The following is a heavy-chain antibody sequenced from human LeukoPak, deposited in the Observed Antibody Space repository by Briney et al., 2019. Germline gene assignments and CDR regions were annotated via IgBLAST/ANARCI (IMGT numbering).Heavy chain of an antibody. CDR1: GGSINNYY. CDR2: IYYSGGT. Sequence: SSETLSLTCTVSGGSINNYYWSWIRQPPGKGLEWIGYIYYSGGTNYNPSLKSRVTISVDTSKNQFSLKLSSVTAADTAVYYCARIVVVVAATRDFHGMDVWGQGTTVTVSS. CDR3: ARIVVVVAATRDFHGMDV. V-gene: IGHV4-59*01. D-gene: IGHD2-15*01. J-gene: IGHJ6*02.